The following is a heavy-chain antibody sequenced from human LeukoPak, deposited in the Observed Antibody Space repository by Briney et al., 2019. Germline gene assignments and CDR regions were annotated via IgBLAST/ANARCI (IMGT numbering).Heavy chain of an antibody. CDR3: ARDYYSSSWYGGDY. V-gene: IGHV3-48*02. J-gene: IGHJ4*02. CDR1: GFTFSNYA. D-gene: IGHD6-13*01. CDR2: ISTSSTTI. Sequence: GGSLRLSCAASGFTFSNYAMSWVRQAPGKGLEWVSCISTSSTTIYYADSVRGRFTVSRDNAKNSLYLQINSLRDEDTAVYHCARDYYSSSWYGGDYWGQGTLVTVSS.